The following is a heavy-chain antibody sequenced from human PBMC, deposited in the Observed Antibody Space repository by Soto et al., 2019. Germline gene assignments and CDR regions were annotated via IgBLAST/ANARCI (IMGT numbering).Heavy chain of an antibody. CDR3: VKALSDTWRFDQ. CDR1: GFTFSGHT. Sequence: EVQLLESGGGLVQPGGSLRLSCAASGFTFSGHTMNWVLQAPGKGLERVSAISNSAGSISYAGSVRGRFTISRDNSNNTLSLQMDTLGAEYTAVYYCVKALSDTWRFDQWGQGTLVTVSS. D-gene: IGHD6-25*01. V-gene: IGHV3-23*01. J-gene: IGHJ4*02. CDR2: ISNSAGSI.